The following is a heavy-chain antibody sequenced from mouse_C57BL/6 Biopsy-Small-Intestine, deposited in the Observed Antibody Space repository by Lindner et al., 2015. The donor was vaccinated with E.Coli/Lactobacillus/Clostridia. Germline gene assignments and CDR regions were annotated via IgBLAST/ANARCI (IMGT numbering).Heavy chain of an antibody. V-gene: IGHV1-39*01. CDR3: ARVTTLVGIDYVMDY. D-gene: IGHD1-1*01. J-gene: IGHJ4*01. CDR1: GYSFTDYN. CDR2: INPNYGTT. Sequence: VQLQESGPELVKPGASVKISCKASGYSFTDYNMNWVKQNNGKSLEWIGIINPNYGTTSYNQKFKGKATLTVDQSSCTAYMQLNSLTSEDSAVYYCARVTTLVGIDYVMDYWGQGTSVTVSS.